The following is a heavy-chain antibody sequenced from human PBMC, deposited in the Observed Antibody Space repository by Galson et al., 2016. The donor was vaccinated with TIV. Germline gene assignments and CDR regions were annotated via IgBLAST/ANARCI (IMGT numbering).Heavy chain of an antibody. J-gene: IGHJ4*02. CDR2: FDPEQHKK. V-gene: IGHV1-24*01. CDR1: GDSLSELV. Sequence: SVKVSCKVSGDSLSELVMHWVRQGPGKGLEWMGGFDPEQHKKIYAQKLQGRVTLTEDTSTDTAFLELSSLSFEDTAVYFCATVAWFPGLSLDNWGQGTLVTVSS. CDR3: ATVAWFPGLSLDN. D-gene: IGHD3-22*01.